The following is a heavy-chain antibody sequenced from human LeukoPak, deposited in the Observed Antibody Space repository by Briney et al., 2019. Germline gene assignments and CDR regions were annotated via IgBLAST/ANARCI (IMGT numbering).Heavy chain of an antibody. Sequence: PSEILSLTCAVYGGSFSGYYWSWIRQPPGKGLEWIGEINHSGSTNYNPSLKSRVTISVDTSKNQFSLKLSSVTAADTAVYYCARAPSIAAAGSLFDWGKGTTVTVSS. CDR1: GGSFSGYY. V-gene: IGHV4-34*01. CDR2: INHSGST. J-gene: IGHJ6*04. CDR3: ARAPSIAAAGSLFD. D-gene: IGHD6-13*01.